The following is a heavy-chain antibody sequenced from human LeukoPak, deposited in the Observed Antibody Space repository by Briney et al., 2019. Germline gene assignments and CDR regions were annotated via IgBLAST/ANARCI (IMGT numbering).Heavy chain of an antibody. V-gene: IGHV4-30-4*01. D-gene: IGHD5-18*01. J-gene: IGHJ5*02. CDR1: GGSISSGDYY. CDR3: DRYVVKVYSYGQERNWFDP. CDR2: IYYSGST. Sequence: PSETLSLTCTVSGGSISSGDYYWSWIRQPPGKGLEWIGYIYYSGSTYYNPSLKSRVTISVDTSKNQFSLKLSSVTAADTAVYYCDRYVVKVYSYGQERNWFDPWGQGTLVTVSS.